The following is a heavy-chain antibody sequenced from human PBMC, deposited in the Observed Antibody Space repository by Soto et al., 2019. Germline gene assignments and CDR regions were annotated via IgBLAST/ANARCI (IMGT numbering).Heavy chain of an antibody. D-gene: IGHD6-19*01. J-gene: IGHJ6*02. Sequence: TLSLTCTVSGGSIRSGDYYWSWISPPPGKGPDWIGYIYYSGSTYYNPSLKSRVTISVDTSKNQFSLKLSSVTAADTAVYYCARTIAVAGTVKGYYYYGMDVWGQGTTVTVSS. CDR1: GGSIRSGDYY. CDR2: IYYSGST. CDR3: ARTIAVAGTVKGYYYYGMDV. V-gene: IGHV4-30-4*01.